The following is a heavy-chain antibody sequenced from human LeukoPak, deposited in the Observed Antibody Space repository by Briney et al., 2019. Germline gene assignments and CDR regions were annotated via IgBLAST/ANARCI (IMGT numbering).Heavy chain of an antibody. CDR1: GGSISSNNYY. CDR2: IHYSGRI. Sequence: SETLSLTCTVSGGSISSNNYYWGCIRQPPGKGLEWIGAIHYSGRIYYNPSLKSRITISVDTSKNQFSLKLSSVTAADTAVYYCARGGRIAAAGPNWFDPWGQGTLVTVSS. V-gene: IGHV4-39*07. D-gene: IGHD6-13*01. J-gene: IGHJ5*02. CDR3: ARGGRIAAAGPNWFDP.